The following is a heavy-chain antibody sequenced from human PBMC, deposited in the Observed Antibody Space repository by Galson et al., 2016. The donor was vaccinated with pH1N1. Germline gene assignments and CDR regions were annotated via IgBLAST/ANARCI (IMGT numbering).Heavy chain of an antibody. D-gene: IGHD3-3*01. CDR3: ARGDLEWLSHFDY. V-gene: IGHV3-23*03. CDR1: GFTFRSYA. CDR2: IYSGGSST. Sequence: SLRLSCAASGFTFRSYAMSWVRQAPGKGLEWVSVIYSGGSSTYYADSVKGRFTMSRDNSKNTLHLQMNSLRAEDTAVYYCARGDLEWLSHFDYWGQGTLVTVSS. J-gene: IGHJ4*02.